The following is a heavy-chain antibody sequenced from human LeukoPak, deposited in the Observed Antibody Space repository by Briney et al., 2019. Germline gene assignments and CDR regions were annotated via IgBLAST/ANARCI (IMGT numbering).Heavy chain of an antibody. Sequence: SETLSLTCTVSGGSISSYYWSWIRQPPGKGLEWIGYIYYSGSTNYNPSPKSRVTISVDTSKNQFSLKLSSVTAADTAVYYCAREVLSSGWYSGDAFDIWGQGTMVTVSS. CDR2: IYYSGST. CDR1: GGSISSYY. V-gene: IGHV4-59*01. D-gene: IGHD6-19*01. J-gene: IGHJ3*02. CDR3: AREVLSSGWYSGDAFDI.